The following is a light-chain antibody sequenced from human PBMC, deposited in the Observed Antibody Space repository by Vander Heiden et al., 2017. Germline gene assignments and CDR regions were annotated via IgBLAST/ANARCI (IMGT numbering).Light chain of an antibody. CDR1: SSDVGGYDY. Sequence: QSALTQPPSASGSPGQSVTISCTGTSSDVGGYDYVSWYQQHPDKAPKLMIYEVTKRPSGVPDRFSGSRSGNTASLTVSGLQPEDEANYYCSSYVGKNNVIFGGGTTLTVL. CDR2: EVT. CDR3: SSYVGKNNVI. J-gene: IGLJ2*01. V-gene: IGLV2-8*01.